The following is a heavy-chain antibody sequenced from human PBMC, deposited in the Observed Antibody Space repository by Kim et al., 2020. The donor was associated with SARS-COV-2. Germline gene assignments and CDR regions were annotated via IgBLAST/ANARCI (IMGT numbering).Heavy chain of an antibody. V-gene: IGHV3-64D*06. J-gene: IGHJ6*04. Sequence: GGSLRLSCSASGFTFSSYAMHWVRQAPGKGLEYVSAISSNGGSTYYADSVKGRFTISRDNSKNTLYLQMSSLRAEDTAVYYCVKAYCSGGSCYESYYYYGMDIWGEGTTVTVSP. CDR3: VKAYCSGGSCYESYYYYGMDI. CDR1: GFTFSSYA. D-gene: IGHD2-15*01. CDR2: ISSNGGST.